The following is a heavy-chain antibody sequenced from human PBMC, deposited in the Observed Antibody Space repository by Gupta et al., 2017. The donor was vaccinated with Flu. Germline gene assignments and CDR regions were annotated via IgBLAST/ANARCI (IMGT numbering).Heavy chain of an antibody. J-gene: IGHJ3*02. CDR1: GFTFSNWE. CDR3: TRGFEGSGAPLKIAFDI. CDR2: ISSGSDSI. Sequence: EVQLAESGGGLVLPGGSLRLSCGASGFTFSNWEMHWVRQAPGKGLEWVAFISSGSDSIYYADSVKGRFTISRDNAKNSLYLQINSLRIEDSAVYYCTRGFEGSGAPLKIAFDIWGQGTKVTVSS. D-gene: IGHD7-27*01. V-gene: IGHV3-48*03.